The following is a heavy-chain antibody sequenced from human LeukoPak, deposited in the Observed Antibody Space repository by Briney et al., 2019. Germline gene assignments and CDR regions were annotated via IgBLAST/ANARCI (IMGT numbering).Heavy chain of an antibody. J-gene: IGHJ4*02. CDR2: IIPILGIA. CDR1: GGTFSNYD. Sequence: ASVKVSCKASGGTFSNYDISWVRQAPGQGLEWMGRIIPILGIANYAQKFQGRVTITADKSTSTAYMELSSLRSEDTAVYFCARLLRVGPTPGDYWGQGTLVTVSS. D-gene: IGHD1-26*01. CDR3: ARLLRVGPTPGDY. V-gene: IGHV1-69*04.